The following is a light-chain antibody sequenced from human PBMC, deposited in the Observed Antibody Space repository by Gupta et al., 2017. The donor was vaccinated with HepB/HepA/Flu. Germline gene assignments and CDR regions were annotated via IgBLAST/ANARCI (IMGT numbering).Light chain of an antibody. J-gene: IGLJ3*02. Sequence: QSALTQPRSVSGAPGQSVTISCTGTSSDVGGSNYVSWYQHYPGKAPKLMIFDVSKRPSGVPDRSSGSKSGNAASLTISGLQADDEADYYCCSYTGSDTRVFGGGTKVTVL. V-gene: IGLV2-11*01. CDR3: CSYTGSDTRV. CDR1: SSDVGGSNY. CDR2: DVS.